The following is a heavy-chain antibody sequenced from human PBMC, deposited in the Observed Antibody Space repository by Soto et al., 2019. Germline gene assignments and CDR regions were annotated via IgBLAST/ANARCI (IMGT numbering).Heavy chain of an antibody. CDR2: ISWNSGNI. J-gene: IGHJ5*02. CDR1: GVTFDDYA. V-gene: IGHV3-9*01. CDR3: AKDPVPKQWLANWFDP. Sequence: SLRLSCGAAGVTFDDYALHWVRQTPGKGLEWVSGISWNSGNIGYADSVKGRFTISRDNAKNSLYLQMNSLRAEDTALYYCAKDPVPKQWLANWFDPWGQGTLVTVSS. D-gene: IGHD6-19*01.